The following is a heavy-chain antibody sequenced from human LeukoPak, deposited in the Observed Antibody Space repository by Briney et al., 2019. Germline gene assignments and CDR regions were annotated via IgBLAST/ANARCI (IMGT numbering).Heavy chain of an antibody. CDR3: ARDPSYCSGGTCYPYFDD. V-gene: IGHV3-20*04. CDR1: GFTFSTSW. D-gene: IGHD2-15*01. CDR2: ISSNGGTT. Sequence: PGGSLGLSCEGSGFTFSTSWMHWVRQAPGKGLVWVSGISSNGGTTGYADSVKGRFTISRDNAKNSLFLQMKSLRVEDTALYYCARDPSYCSGGTCYPYFDDWGQGTLVTVSS. J-gene: IGHJ4*02.